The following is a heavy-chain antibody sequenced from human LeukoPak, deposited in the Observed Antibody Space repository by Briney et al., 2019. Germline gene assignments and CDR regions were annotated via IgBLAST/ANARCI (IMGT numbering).Heavy chain of an antibody. CDR2: MNPNSGAT. CDR3: ARVYGSGSYALHY. D-gene: IGHD3-10*01. CDR1: GYTFTDYY. Sequence: ASVKVSCKASGYTFTDYYIHWVRQAPGQGLEWMGWMNPNSGATDYAQKFQGRVTMTRDTSINTAYMELSRLRSDDTAPYYCARVYGSGSYALHYWGQGTLVTVSS. J-gene: IGHJ4*02. V-gene: IGHV1-2*02.